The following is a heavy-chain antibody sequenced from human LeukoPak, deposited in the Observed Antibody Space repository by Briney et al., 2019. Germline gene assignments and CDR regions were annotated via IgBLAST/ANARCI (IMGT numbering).Heavy chain of an antibody. Sequence: GGSLRLSCAASGFTFSSYEMNWVRQAPGKVLEWVSYISSSGSTIYYADSVKGRFTISRDKAKNSLYLQMNSLRAEDTAVYYCARDPYSYDSGSFAAFDIWGQGTMVTVSS. V-gene: IGHV3-48*03. D-gene: IGHD3-10*01. CDR3: ARDPYSYDSGSFAAFDI. J-gene: IGHJ3*02. CDR2: ISSSGSTI. CDR1: GFTFSSYE.